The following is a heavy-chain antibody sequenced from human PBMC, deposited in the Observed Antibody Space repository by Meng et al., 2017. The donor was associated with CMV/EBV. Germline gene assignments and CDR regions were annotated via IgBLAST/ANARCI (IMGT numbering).Heavy chain of an antibody. D-gene: IGHD6-13*01. CDR2: ISSSSSTI. Sequence: GESLKISCAASGFTFSSYSMNWVRQAPGKGLEWVSYISSSSSTIYHADSVKGRFTISRDNAKNSLYLQMNSLRAEDTAVYYCARDAAGIAAAGSDFSAYWGQGTLVTVSS. CDR1: GFTFSSYS. J-gene: IGHJ4*02. CDR3: ARDAAGIAAAGSDFSAY. V-gene: IGHV3-48*04.